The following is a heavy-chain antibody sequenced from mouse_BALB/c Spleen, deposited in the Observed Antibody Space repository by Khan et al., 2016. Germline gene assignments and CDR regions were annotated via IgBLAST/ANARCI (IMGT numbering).Heavy chain of an antibody. D-gene: IGHD1-1*01. J-gene: IGHJ4*01. Sequence: QIQLVQSGPELKKPGETVKISCKASEYTFTNYGMNWVKQAPGKGLKWMGWINTYTGEPTYADDFKGRFAFSLETSASAAYLQINNLKNEDMGIYFCAKITTVGYYAMDYWGQGTSVTVSS. CDR1: EYTFTNYG. CDR2: INTYTGEP. CDR3: AKITTVGYYAMDY. V-gene: IGHV9-1*02.